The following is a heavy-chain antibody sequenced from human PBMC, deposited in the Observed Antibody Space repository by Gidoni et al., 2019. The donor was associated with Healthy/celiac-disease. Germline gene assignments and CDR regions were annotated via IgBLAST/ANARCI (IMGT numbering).Heavy chain of an antibody. D-gene: IGHD3-3*01. V-gene: IGHV4-34*01. Sequence: QVQLQQWGAGLLKPSETLSRTCGVYGGSFSGYYWSWSRQPPGKGLEWMGEINHSGSSNYNPSLKRRVTISLDTSKNQFSLKLSSVTAADTAVYYCARAVRFLEWSHLNWFDPWGQGTLVTVST. CDR3: ARAVRFLEWSHLNWFDP. J-gene: IGHJ5*02. CDR2: INHSGSS. CDR1: GGSFSGYY.